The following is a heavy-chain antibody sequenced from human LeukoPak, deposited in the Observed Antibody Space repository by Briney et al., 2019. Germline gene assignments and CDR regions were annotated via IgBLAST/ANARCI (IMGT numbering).Heavy chain of an antibody. CDR1: GYTFTGYY. J-gene: IGHJ4*02. V-gene: IGHV1-2*02. CDR3: ARVGRAGYYDSSGYYSY. D-gene: IGHD3-22*01. Sequence: ASVKVSCTASGYTFTGYYMHWVRQAPGQGLEWMGWINPNSGGTNYAQKFQGRVTMTRDTSISTAYMELSRLRSDGTAVYYCARVGRAGYYDSSGYYSYWGQGTLVTVSS. CDR2: INPNSGGT.